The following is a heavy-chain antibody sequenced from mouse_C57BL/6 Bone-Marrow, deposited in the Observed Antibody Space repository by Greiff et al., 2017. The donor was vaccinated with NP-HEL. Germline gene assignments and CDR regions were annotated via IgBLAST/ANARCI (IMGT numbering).Heavy chain of an antibody. V-gene: IGHV5-9-1*02. CDR2: ISSGGDYI. Sequence: EVKVEESGEGLVKPGGSLKLSCAASGFTFSSYAMSWVRQTPEKRLEWVAYISSGGDYIYYADTVKGRFTISRDNARNTLYLQMSSLKSEDTAMYYCTRYTVVPYAMDYWGQGTSVTVSS. D-gene: IGHD1-1*01. CDR1: GFTFSSYA. CDR3: TRYTVVPYAMDY. J-gene: IGHJ4*01.